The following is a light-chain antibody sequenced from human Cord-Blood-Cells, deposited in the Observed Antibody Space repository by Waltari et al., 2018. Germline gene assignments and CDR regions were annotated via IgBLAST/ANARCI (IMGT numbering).Light chain of an antibody. CDR1: QSISSY. Sequence: DIQMTQSPSSLSASVGDRVTITCRASQSISSYLNWYQQKPRKAPKPLIYAASRLQSGVPSRFSGSGSGTDFTLTISSLQPEDFATYYCQQSYSTPWTFGQGTKVEIK. CDR2: AAS. V-gene: IGKV1-39*01. CDR3: QQSYSTPWT. J-gene: IGKJ1*01.